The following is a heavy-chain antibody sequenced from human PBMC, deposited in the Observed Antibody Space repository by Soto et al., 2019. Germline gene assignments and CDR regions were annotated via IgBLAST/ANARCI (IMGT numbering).Heavy chain of an antibody. Sequence: PSETLSLTCTVPRASIYTYSWTWIRQPAGKGLQWIGHIYSSGSANYSPSLKSRVSMSVDSSKNQISLKLSSVTAADTAVYYCANIVGDNDYWGQGTLVTVSS. D-gene: IGHD1-26*01. V-gene: IGHV4-4*07. CDR2: IYSSGSA. CDR3: ANIVGDNDY. J-gene: IGHJ4*02. CDR1: RASIYTYS.